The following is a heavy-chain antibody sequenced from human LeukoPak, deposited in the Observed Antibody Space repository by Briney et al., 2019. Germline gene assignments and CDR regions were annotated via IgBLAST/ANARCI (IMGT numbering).Heavy chain of an antibody. D-gene: IGHD3-16*01. CDR1: GFTFSSYA. V-gene: IGHV3-23*01. CDR2: ISGSGGST. Sequence: GGSLRLSCAASGFTFSSYAMSWVRQAPGKGLEWVSAISGSGGSTYYADSVKGRFTISRDNSKNTLYLQMNILRAEDTAVYYCAKSGGVLPRPFDYWGQGTLVTVSS. J-gene: IGHJ4*02. CDR3: AKSGGVLPRPFDY.